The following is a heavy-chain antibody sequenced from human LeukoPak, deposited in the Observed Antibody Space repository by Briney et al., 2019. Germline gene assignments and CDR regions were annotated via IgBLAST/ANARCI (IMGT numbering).Heavy chain of an antibody. CDR2: IYYSGST. CDR1: GGSISSYY. D-gene: IGHD5-18*01. Sequence: SETLSLTCTVSGGSISSYYWSWIRQPPGKGLEWIGYIYYSGSTNYNPSLKSRVTISVDTSKNQFSLKLSSVTAADTAVYYCAKNQYSYGYAHFDYWGQGTLVTDSS. J-gene: IGHJ4*02. V-gene: IGHV4-59*01. CDR3: AKNQYSYGYAHFDY.